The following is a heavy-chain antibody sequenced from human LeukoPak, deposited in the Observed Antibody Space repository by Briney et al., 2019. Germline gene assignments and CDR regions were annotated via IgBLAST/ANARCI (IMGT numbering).Heavy chain of an antibody. J-gene: IGHJ5*02. Sequence: SETLSLTCAVYGGSFSGYYWSWIRQPPGKGLEWIGEINHSGSTIYNPSLKSRVTISLDTSKNQFSLKLSSVTAADTAVYYCARGGYYGSGNDFRFDPWGQGTLVTVSS. CDR2: INHSGST. CDR1: GGSFSGYY. V-gene: IGHV4-34*01. D-gene: IGHD3-10*01. CDR3: ARGGYYGSGNDFRFDP.